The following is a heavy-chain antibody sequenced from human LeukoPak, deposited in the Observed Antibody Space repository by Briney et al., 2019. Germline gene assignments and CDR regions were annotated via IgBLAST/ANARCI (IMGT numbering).Heavy chain of an antibody. D-gene: IGHD3-9*01. Sequence: SETLSLTCTVSGGSISSTSYYWGWIRQPPGKGLEWMGSIYYSGSTFYIPSLKSRLTISLDTSKNQFSLKLSSVTAADTAVYYCARDKGHFDVDYWGQXXLVXVSS. CDR3: ARDKGHFDVDY. V-gene: IGHV4-39*07. J-gene: IGHJ4*02. CDR2: IYYSGST. CDR1: GGSISSTSYY.